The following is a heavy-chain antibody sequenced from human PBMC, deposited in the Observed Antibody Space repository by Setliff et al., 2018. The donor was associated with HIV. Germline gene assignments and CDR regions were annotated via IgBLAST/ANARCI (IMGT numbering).Heavy chain of an antibody. Sequence: GGSLRLSCAASGLTFSGYPMSWVRQAPGKGLEWISYISSSSSTIYYADSVKGRFTISRDNAKNSLYLQMNSLRAEDTAVYYCASRSDYWGQGTLVTVSS. CDR3: ASRSDY. V-gene: IGHV3-48*01. CDR1: GLTFSGYP. J-gene: IGHJ4*02. CDR2: ISSSSSTI.